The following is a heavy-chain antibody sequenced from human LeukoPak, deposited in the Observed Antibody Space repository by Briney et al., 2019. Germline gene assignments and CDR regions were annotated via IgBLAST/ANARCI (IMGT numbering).Heavy chain of an antibody. Sequence: GGSLRLSCSASGFTFSSYAMHWVRQAPGKGLEYVSAISSNGGSTYYADSVKGRFTISRDNSKNTLYLQMNSLRTEDTAVYYCAKGVGATYYYGMDVWGQGTTVTVSS. J-gene: IGHJ6*02. V-gene: IGHV3-64*04. D-gene: IGHD1-26*01. CDR2: ISSNGGST. CDR1: GFTFSSYA. CDR3: AKGVGATYYYGMDV.